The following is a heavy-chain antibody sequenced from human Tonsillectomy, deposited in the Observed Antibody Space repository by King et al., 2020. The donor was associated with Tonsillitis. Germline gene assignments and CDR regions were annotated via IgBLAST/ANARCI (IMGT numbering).Heavy chain of an antibody. CDR2: ILYDGINE. D-gene: IGHD6-6*01. CDR3: AKDSSSSQYYLDD. V-gene: IGHV3-30*18. Sequence: VQLVESGGGVVQPGRSLRLSFAASGFTFSSYGMHWVRQAAGKGLEWVAVILYDGINEYYVDSVKGRFTISRDNSKNTLYVQMNSLRAEDTAVYYCAKDSSSSQYYLDDWGQGTLVTVSA. J-gene: IGHJ4*02. CDR1: GFTFSSYG.